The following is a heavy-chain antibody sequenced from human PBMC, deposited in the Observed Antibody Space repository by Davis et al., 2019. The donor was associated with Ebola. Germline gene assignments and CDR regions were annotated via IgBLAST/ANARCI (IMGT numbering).Heavy chain of an antibody. CDR2: INSDGSTT. J-gene: IGHJ4*02. CDR3: ARVAGTAIRAYYFDY. D-gene: IGHD2-21*02. V-gene: IGHV3-74*01. Sequence: HTGGSPRLSCAASGFTFSSYSMNWVRQAPGKGLVWVSRINSDGSTTGYADSVKGRFTISRDNAKNTLYLQMNSLRAEDTAVYYCARVAGTAIRAYYFDYWGQGTLVTVSS. CDR1: GFTFSSYS.